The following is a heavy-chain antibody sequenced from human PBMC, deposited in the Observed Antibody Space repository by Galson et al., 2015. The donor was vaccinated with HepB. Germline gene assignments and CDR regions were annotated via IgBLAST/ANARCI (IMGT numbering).Heavy chain of an antibody. J-gene: IGHJ4*02. CDR3: ARGSFGDIDY. Sequence: ASGFIFSSYTMNWVRQAPGKGLEWISSISSSGGNIFYADSLKGRFTISRDNAKKSLFLQMNSLRAEDTSVYYCARGSFGDIDYWGQGTLVTVSS. V-gene: IGHV3-21*01. CDR1: GFIFSSYT. D-gene: IGHD4-17*01. CDR2: ISSSGGNI.